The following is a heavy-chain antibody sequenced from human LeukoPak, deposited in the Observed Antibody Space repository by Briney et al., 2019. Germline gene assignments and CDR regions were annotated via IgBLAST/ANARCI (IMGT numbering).Heavy chain of an antibody. V-gene: IGHV3-23*01. CDR1: GFTFSSYA. CDR2: ISGSGGST. Sequence: GGSLRLSCAASGFTFSSYAMSWVRQAPGKGLEWVSAISGSGGSTYYADSVKGRITISRDNSKNTLYLQMNSLRAEDTAVYYCAKVLSSSYYYYGMDVWGQGTTVTVSS. CDR3: AKVLSSSYYYYGMDV. J-gene: IGHJ6*02. D-gene: IGHD6-13*01.